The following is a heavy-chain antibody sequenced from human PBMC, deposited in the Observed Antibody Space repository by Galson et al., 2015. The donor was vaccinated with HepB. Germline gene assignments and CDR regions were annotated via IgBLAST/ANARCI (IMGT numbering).Heavy chain of an antibody. Sequence: SLRLSCAGSGFSFSSYAMHWARPAPGKGLEWVAVISYDGSNEYYADSVRGRFSISRDNSENTLHLQMNSLRAEDTALYYCARAYNSGWQIDDWGQGTLVTVSS. J-gene: IGHJ4*02. CDR2: ISYDGSNE. CDR3: ARAYNSGWQIDD. D-gene: IGHD6-19*01. V-gene: IGHV3-30-3*01. CDR1: GFSFSSYA.